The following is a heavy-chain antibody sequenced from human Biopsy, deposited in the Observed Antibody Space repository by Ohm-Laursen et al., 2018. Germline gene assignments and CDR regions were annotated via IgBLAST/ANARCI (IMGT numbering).Heavy chain of an antibody. V-gene: IGHV4-59*01. CDR3: ALQSVAQMKNFDH. D-gene: IGHD6-19*01. J-gene: IGHJ4*02. Sequence: GTLSLTCTVSGGSISGYHWSWIRKSPGKGLEWLAYISYTGGISSNPSLNSRATMSLDTSKNQFSLRLIYVTAADTAVYYCALQSVAQMKNFDHWGQGTLVTVSS. CDR2: ISYTGGI. CDR1: GGSISGYH.